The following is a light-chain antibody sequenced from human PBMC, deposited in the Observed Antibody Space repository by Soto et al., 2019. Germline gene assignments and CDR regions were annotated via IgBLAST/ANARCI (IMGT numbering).Light chain of an antibody. Sequence: DIQMTQSPSSLSASVGDRVTITCRASQIISNYLNWYQQKPGKAPHLLIYAASSLQSGVPSRFSGGGSGTDFTLTISSLQPEDFATYYCQQSYSTPRTFGGGTKVDIK. J-gene: IGKJ4*01. CDR1: QIISNY. V-gene: IGKV1-39*01. CDR3: QQSYSTPRT. CDR2: AAS.